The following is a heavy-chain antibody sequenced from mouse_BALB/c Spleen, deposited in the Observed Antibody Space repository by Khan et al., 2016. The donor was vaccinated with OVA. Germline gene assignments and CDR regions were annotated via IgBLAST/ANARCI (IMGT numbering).Heavy chain of an antibody. V-gene: IGHV1-7*01. Sequence: QVQLKQSGAELAKPGASVKMSCKASGYTFINYWILWIKQRPGQGLEWIGYINPSTGYTEYNQNFKDKATLTADISSSTAYMQLSSLTSEDSAVYYRARRGLRWDFDYWGQGTTLTVSS. CDR2: INPSTGYT. CDR3: ARRGLRWDFDY. CDR1: GYTFINYW. D-gene: IGHD1-1*01. J-gene: IGHJ2*01.